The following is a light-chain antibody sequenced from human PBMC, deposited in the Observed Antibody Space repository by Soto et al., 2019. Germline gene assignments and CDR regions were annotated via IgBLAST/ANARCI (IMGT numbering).Light chain of an antibody. CDR2: END. CDR1: SSNIGKNF. J-gene: IGLJ3*02. V-gene: IGLV1-51*02. CDR3: ASWDSSLYGVA. Sequence: QSVLTQPPSVSAAPGQNVAISCSGGSSNIGKNFVSWYQQVPGAAPKVLIYENDKRLSGIPDRFSGSRSGTSVTLAIAGLQTGDEADYYCASWDSSLYGVAFGGGTKLTVL.